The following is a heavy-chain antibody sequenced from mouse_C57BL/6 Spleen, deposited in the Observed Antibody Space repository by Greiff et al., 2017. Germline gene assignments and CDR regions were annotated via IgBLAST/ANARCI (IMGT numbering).Heavy chain of an antibody. J-gene: IGHJ2*01. V-gene: IGHV5-4*01. CDR2: ISDGGSYT. Sequence: EVMLVESGGGLVKPGGSLKLSCAASGFTFSSYAMSWVRQTPEKRLEWVATISDGGSYTYYPDNVKGRFTISRDNAKNNLYLQMSHLKSEDTAMYYCARDQGTIVGRGYYFDYWGQGTTLTVSS. CDR3: ARDQGTIVGRGYYFDY. CDR1: GFTFSSYA. D-gene: IGHD2-5*01.